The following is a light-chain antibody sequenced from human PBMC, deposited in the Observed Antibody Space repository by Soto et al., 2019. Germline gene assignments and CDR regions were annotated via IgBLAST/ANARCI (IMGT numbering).Light chain of an antibody. CDR3: QQSYSTSIT. CDR2: AAS. J-gene: IGKJ5*01. Sequence: EIVLTQSPATLSLSPGERATLSCRASQSVSRYLAWYQQKPGQAPKLLIYAASNRATGIPARFSGSGSGTDFTLTISSLQPEDFATYYCQQSYSTSITFGQGTRLEIK. CDR1: QSVSRY. V-gene: IGKV3-11*01.